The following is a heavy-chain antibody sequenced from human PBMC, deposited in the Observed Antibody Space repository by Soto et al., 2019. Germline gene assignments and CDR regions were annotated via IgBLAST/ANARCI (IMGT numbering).Heavy chain of an antibody. CDR2: ISYDGSNK. Sequence: QVQLVESGGGVVQPGRSLRLSCAASGFTFSSYAMHWVRQAPGKGLEWVAVISYDGSNKYYADSVKGRFTISRDNSKNTLYLQMNSLRAEDTAVYYCARDRFYYSDAFDIWGQGTMVTVSS. J-gene: IGHJ3*02. V-gene: IGHV3-30-3*01. D-gene: IGHD3-22*01. CDR1: GFTFSSYA. CDR3: ARDRFYYSDAFDI.